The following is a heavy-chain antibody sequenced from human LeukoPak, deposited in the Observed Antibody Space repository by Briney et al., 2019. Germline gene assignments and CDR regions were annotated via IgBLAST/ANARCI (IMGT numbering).Heavy chain of an antibody. Sequence: GASVKVSCKASGYTFTGYYMRWVRQAPGQGLEWMGWINPNSGGTNYAQKFQGRVTMTRDTSISTAYMELSRLRSDDTAVYYCASEQGSGSYYNVRGARFDPWGQGTLVTVSS. CDR2: INPNSGGT. D-gene: IGHD3-10*01. CDR1: GYTFTGYY. J-gene: IGHJ5*02. V-gene: IGHV1-2*02. CDR3: ASEQGSGSYYNVRGARFDP.